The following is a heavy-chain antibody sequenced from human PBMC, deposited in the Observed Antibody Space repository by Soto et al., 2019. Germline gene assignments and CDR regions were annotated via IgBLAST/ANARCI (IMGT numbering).Heavy chain of an antibody. V-gene: IGHV1-18*01. Sequence: SVKVACNASGYTFNTYSISWVRQAPGRGLEWMGWISGYNGDTHYAQKFQGRVTMTTDTSTSTAYMELRSLRSDDTAMYYCARDSSHYFDYWGQGTLVTVS. J-gene: IGHJ4*02. D-gene: IGHD6-19*01. CDR1: GYTFNTYS. CDR2: ISGYNGDT. CDR3: ARDSSHYFDY.